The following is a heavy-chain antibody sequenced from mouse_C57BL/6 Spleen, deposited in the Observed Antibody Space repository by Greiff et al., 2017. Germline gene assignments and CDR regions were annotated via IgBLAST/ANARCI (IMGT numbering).Heavy chain of an antibody. Sequence: EVHLVESGGGLVQPKGSLKLSCAASGFTFNTYAMHWVRQAPGKGLEWVARIRSKSSNYATYYADSVKDRFTISRDDSQSMLYLQMNNLKTEDTAMYYCVRDSPITAVVATEDWYFDVWGTGTTVTVSS. CDR3: VRDSPITAVVATEDWYFDV. CDR1: GFTFNTYA. D-gene: IGHD1-1*01. CDR2: IRSKSSNYAT. V-gene: IGHV10-3*01. J-gene: IGHJ1*03.